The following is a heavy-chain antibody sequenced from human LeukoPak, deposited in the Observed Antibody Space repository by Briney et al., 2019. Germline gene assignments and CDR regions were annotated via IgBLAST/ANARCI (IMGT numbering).Heavy chain of an antibody. V-gene: IGHV4-39*01. D-gene: IGHD6-13*01. J-gene: IGHJ3*02. Sequence: SETLSLTCTVSGGSISSSRYYWGWIRQPPGEGLEWIGTIYYDGSTYYSPSLKSRVTVSVDTSKNQFSLQVNSVTAADTAVYYCARQGPFSSSFPGGAFDIWGQGTVVTVSS. CDR3: ARQGPFSSSFPGGAFDI. CDR1: GGSISSSRYY. CDR2: IYYDGST.